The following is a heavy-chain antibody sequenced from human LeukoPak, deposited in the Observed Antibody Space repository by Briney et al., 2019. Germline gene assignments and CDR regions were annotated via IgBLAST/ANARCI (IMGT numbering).Heavy chain of an antibody. V-gene: IGHV3-48*02. CDR2: ISRSGSSI. CDR1: GFTFSSYN. Sequence: GGSLRLSCAASGFTFSSYNINWVRQAPGKGLEWVSYISRSGSSICYADSMKGRFTISRDSAKNSVYLQMNSLSDEDTAVYRCARDFGDHGEFFDCWGQGTLVTVSS. J-gene: IGHJ4*02. D-gene: IGHD3-10*01. CDR3: ARDFGDHGEFFDC.